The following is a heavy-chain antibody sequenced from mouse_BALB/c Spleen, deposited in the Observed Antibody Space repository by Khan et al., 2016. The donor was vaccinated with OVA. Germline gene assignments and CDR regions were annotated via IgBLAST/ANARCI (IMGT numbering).Heavy chain of an antibody. J-gene: IGHJ3*01. V-gene: IGHV1-80*01. CDR3: ARSGYDYFAY. CDR1: AYAFSNYL. Sequence: QVQLQQPGAELVRPGSSVKISCKASAYAFSNYLMNWVKQGPGQGLEWIGQIYPGDGNTNYTGKFKDKATLTADNSSTTAYMQLSSLTSEDSAVYFCARSGYDYFAYWGQGTLVTVSA. D-gene: IGHD2-14*01. CDR2: IYPGDGNT.